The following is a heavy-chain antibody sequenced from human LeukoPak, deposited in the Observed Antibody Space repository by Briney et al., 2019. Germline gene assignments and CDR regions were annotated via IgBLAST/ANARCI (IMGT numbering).Heavy chain of an antibody. J-gene: IGHJ4*02. D-gene: IGHD3-9*01. V-gene: IGHV3-23*01. CDR1: GFTFSNYA. Sequence: QSGGSLRLSGVASGFTFSNYAMSWVRQAPGEGLEWVSAITGSGGITYYADSVKGRFTISRDNSKNTLYLQMNSLRAEDTAVYYCAKWGDYDVLTGYYDPDYWGQGTLVTVSS. CDR3: AKWGDYDVLTGYYDPDY. CDR2: ITGSGGIT.